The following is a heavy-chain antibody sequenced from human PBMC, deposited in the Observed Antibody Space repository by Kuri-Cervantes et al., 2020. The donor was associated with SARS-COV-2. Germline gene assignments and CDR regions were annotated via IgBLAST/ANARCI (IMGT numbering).Heavy chain of an antibody. CDR1: GGSISSYY. CDR2: IYHSGST. D-gene: IGHD3-3*01. CDR3: ARGHDFWSGSFEPFDY. V-gene: IGHV4-59*12. Sequence: SETLSLTCTVSGGSISSYYWSWIRQPPGKGLEWIGYIYHSGSTYYNPSLKSRVTISVDRSKNQFSLKLSSVTAADTAVYYCARGHDFWSGSFEPFDYWGQGTLVTVSS. J-gene: IGHJ4*02.